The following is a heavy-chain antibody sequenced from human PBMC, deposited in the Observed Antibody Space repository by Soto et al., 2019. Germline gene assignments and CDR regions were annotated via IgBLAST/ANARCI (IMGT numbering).Heavy chain of an antibody. CDR3: ARGTTLAIFDYGMDV. Sequence: QVQLEESGGGVVQPGRSLRLSCVGTGFTFSSYAMHWVRQAPGKGLEWVAVISNDGTNKYYADSVEGRITISRDNSKNTLYRQMHSLRSEDTAGYYCARGTTLAIFDYGMDVWGQGARVIVSS. CDR2: ISNDGTNK. D-gene: IGHD3-3*01. V-gene: IGHV3-30-3*01. CDR1: GFTFSSYA. J-gene: IGHJ6*02.